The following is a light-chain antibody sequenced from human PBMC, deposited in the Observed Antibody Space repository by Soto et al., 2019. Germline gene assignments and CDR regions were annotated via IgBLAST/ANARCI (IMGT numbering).Light chain of an antibody. CDR1: QSLLHSNGYSY. J-gene: IGKJ3*01. Sequence: DIVMTQSPLSLPVTPGEPASISCRSSQSLLHSNGYSYLHWYLQKPGQSPQLLIYLGSRRAPGVPYRFRGSGSGTDFTLKISRLEAEDVWVYYCMQALQTPFAFGPGTKVDVK. CDR2: LGS. V-gene: IGKV2-28*01. CDR3: MQALQTPFA.